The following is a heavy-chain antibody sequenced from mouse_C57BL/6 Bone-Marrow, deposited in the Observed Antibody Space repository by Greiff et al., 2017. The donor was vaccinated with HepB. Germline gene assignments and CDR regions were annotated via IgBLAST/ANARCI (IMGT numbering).Heavy chain of an antibody. D-gene: IGHD6-5*01. CDR3: AGLIFQLGGFAY. CDR1: GYNFTSYG. CDR2: IYPRSGNT. Sequence: QVQLQQSGAELARPGASVKLSCKASGYNFTSYGISWVKQRTGQGLEWIGEIYPRSGNTYYNEKFKGKATLTADKSSSTAYMELRSLTSEDSAVYFCAGLIFQLGGFAYWGQGTLVTVSA. J-gene: IGHJ3*01. V-gene: IGHV1-81*01.